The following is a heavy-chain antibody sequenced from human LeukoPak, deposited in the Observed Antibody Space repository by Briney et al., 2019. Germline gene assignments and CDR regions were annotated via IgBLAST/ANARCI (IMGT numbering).Heavy chain of an antibody. J-gene: IGHJ4*02. D-gene: IGHD2-2*03. V-gene: IGHV1-24*01. CDR1: GYTLTELS. CDR3: ATVDIVVVPAVYFDY. Sequence: ASVKVSCKVSGYTLTELSMHWVRQAPGEGLEWMGGFDPEDGETIYAQKFQGRVTMTEDTSTDTAYMELSSLRSEDTAVYFCATVDIVVVPAVYFDYWGQGTLVTVSS. CDR2: FDPEDGET.